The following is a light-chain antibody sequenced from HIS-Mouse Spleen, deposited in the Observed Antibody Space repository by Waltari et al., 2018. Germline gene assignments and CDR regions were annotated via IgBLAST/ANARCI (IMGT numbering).Light chain of an antibody. CDR3: YSTDSSGNHRV. Sequence: SYELTQPPSVSVSPGQTARITCSGDALPTKYAYWYQQKCGQAPGLVIYEDSKRPSGIPERFSGSSSGTMATLTISGAQVEDEADYYCYSTDSSGNHRVFGGGTKLTVL. CDR2: EDS. J-gene: IGLJ2*01. V-gene: IGLV3-10*01. CDR1: ALPTKY.